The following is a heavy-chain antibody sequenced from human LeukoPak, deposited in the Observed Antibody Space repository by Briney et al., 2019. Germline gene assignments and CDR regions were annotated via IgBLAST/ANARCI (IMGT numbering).Heavy chain of an antibody. D-gene: IGHD1-26*01. V-gene: IGHV3-23*01. CDR1: GFTFSRYE. Sequence: PGGSLRLSCAASGFTFSRYEMNWVRQAARKGLEWVSAIRGLGGNTYYADSVKGRFTISRDNSKNTLYLLMNSLRADDTALYYCAKEGELQSLPYNWFDPWGQGTLVTVSS. CDR2: IRGLGGNT. J-gene: IGHJ5*02. CDR3: AKEGELQSLPYNWFDP.